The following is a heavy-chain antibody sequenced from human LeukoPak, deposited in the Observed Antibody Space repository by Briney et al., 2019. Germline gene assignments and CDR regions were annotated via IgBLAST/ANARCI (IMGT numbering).Heavy chain of an antibody. CDR1: GGSISSYY. V-gene: IGHV4-59*01. Sequence: SETLSLTCTVSGGSISSYYWSWIRQPQGKGLECIGYIYYSGSTNYNPSLKSRVTISVDTSKNQFSLKLSSVTAADTAVYYCAREKAAAGTRGNWFDPWGQGTLVTVSS. J-gene: IGHJ5*02. CDR2: IYYSGST. CDR3: AREKAAAGTRGNWFDP. D-gene: IGHD6-13*01.